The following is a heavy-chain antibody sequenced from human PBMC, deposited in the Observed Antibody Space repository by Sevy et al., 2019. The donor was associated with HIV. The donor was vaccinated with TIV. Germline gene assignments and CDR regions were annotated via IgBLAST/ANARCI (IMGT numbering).Heavy chain of an antibody. CDR1: GFTFDAYA. Sequence: GGSLRLSCAASGFTFDAYAMHWVRQAPGKGLEWVSGISWNSAFIGYADVVKGRLTISRDNAKNSLYLQMNSLKPEDTAFYYCAKDGGSGSGPSAEYFHHWGQGTLVTVSS. V-gene: IGHV3-9*01. CDR3: AKDGGSGSGPSAEYFHH. J-gene: IGHJ1*01. D-gene: IGHD6-19*01. CDR2: ISWNSAFI.